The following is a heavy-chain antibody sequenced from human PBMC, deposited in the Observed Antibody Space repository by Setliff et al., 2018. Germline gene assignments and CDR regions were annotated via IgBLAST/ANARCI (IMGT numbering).Heavy chain of an antibody. J-gene: IGHJ4*02. V-gene: IGHV1-18*01. CDR3: ARGQPDFVVVPAAAKFDY. Sequence: ASVKVSCKTSGYSFTNYGINWVRQAPGQGLEWMGWNSVYAREFQGRVTMTIDTPTSTAYMELRSLRSDDTAVYYCARGQPDFVVVPAAAKFDYWGPGTLVTVSS. D-gene: IGHD2-2*01. CDR1: GYSFTNYG. CDR2: NSV.